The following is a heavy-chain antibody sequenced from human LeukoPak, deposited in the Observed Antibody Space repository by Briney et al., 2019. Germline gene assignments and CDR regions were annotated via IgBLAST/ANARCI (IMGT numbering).Heavy chain of an antibody. CDR2: IYYSGST. V-gene: IGHV4-39*01. D-gene: IGHD6-19*01. CDR3: ARHGTQQWLVSYNWFDP. Sequence: SETLSLTCTVSGGSISSSSYYWGWIRQPPGKGLEWIGSIYYSGSTYYNPSLKSRVTISEDTSKNQFSLKLSSVTAADTAVYYCARHGTQQWLVSYNWFDPWGQGTLVTVSS. CDR1: GGSISSSSYY. J-gene: IGHJ5*02.